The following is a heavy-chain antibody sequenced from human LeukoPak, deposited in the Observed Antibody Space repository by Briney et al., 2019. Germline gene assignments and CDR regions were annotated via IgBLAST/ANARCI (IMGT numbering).Heavy chain of an antibody. V-gene: IGHV4-4*07. CDR3: ARSYCGGDCYVFDY. Sequence: SETLSLTCTVSGGSISSYYWSWIRQPAGKGLEWIGRIYTSGSTNYNPSLKSRVTMSVDTSKNQFSLKLSSVTAADTAVYYCARSYCGGDCYVFDYWGQGTLVTVSS. CDR1: GGSISSYY. CDR2: IYTSGST. J-gene: IGHJ4*02. D-gene: IGHD2-21*01.